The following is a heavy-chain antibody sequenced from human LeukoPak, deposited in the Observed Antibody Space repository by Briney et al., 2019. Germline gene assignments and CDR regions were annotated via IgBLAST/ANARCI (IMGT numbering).Heavy chain of an antibody. CDR3: AKDPPTVMANAFHI. D-gene: IGHD5-18*01. Sequence: GGSLRLSCAASGFTFSSYGMSWVRQAPGKGLEWVSGINTSGGNTYYADSVKGRFTISRDNSKNTLYLQMNSLRADDTAAYYCAKDPPTVMANAFHIWGQGTMVTVSS. V-gene: IGHV3-23*01. J-gene: IGHJ3*02. CDR1: GFTFSSYG. CDR2: INTSGGNT.